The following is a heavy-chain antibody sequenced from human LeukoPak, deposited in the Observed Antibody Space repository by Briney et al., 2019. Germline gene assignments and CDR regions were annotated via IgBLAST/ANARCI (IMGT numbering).Heavy chain of an antibody. Sequence: PGRSLRLSCAASGFTFDDYAMHWVRQAPGKGLEWVSGISWNSGSIGYADSVEGRFTISRDNAKNSLYLQMNSLRAEDTAVYYCASPDCSGGSCNPRNAFDIWGQGTMVTVSS. CDR1: GFTFDDYA. D-gene: IGHD2-15*01. CDR2: ISWNSGSI. V-gene: IGHV3-9*01. J-gene: IGHJ3*02. CDR3: ASPDCSGGSCNPRNAFDI.